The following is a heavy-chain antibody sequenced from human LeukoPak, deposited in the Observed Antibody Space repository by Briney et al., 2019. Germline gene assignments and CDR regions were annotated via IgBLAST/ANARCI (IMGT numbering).Heavy chain of an antibody. V-gene: IGHV1-69*05. CDR1: GGTFSNYA. Sequence: SVKVSCKASGGTFSNYAINWVRQAPGQGLEWMGRIIPIFGTLNYAQKFQGKVTITTDESTSTAYMELSSLISEETAVYYCATPRGTYYYDRSDAFDIWGQGTLVIVSS. CDR2: IIPIFGTL. D-gene: IGHD3-22*01. CDR3: ATPRGTYYYDRSDAFDI. J-gene: IGHJ3*02.